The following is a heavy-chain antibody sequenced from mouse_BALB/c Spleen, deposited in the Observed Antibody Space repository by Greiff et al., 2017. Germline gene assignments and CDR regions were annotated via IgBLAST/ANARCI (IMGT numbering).Heavy chain of an antibody. Sequence: QVQLQQPGAELVKPGTSVKLSCKASGYNFTSYWINWVKLRPGQGLEWIGDIYPGSGSTNYNEKFKSKATLTVDTSSSTAYMQLSSLASEDSALYYCARGGFAYWGQGTLVTVSA. CDR3: ARGGFAY. V-gene: IGHV1-55*01. J-gene: IGHJ3*01. CDR2: IYPGSGST. CDR1: GYNFTSYW.